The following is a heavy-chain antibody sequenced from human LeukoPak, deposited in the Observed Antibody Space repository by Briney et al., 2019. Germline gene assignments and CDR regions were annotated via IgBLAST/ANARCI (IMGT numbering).Heavy chain of an antibody. J-gene: IGHJ3*02. CDR2: IYSGGST. V-gene: IGHV3-53*01. D-gene: IGHD3-22*01. CDR1: GFTFSSFD. Sequence: GGSLRLSCAASGFTFSSFDMHWVRQAPGEGLEWVSVIYSGGSTYYADSVKGRFTISRDNSKNTLYLQMNSLRAEDTAVYYCARRKRGYYDSSGYIDAFDIWGQGTMVTVSS. CDR3: ARRKRGYYDSSGYIDAFDI.